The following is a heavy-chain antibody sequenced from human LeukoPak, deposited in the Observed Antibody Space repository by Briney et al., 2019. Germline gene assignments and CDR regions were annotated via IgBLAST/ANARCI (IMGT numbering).Heavy chain of an antibody. J-gene: IGHJ4*02. V-gene: IGHV4-59*01. CDR2: IYYSGST. D-gene: IGHD3-22*01. Sequence: SETLSLTCTVSGGSISSYYWSWIRQPPGRGLEWIGYIYYSGSTNYNPSLKSRVTISVDTSKNQFSLKLSSVTAAGTAVYYCARGRYYDSSGYRPFDYWGQGTLVTVSS. CDR3: ARGRYYDSSGYRPFDY. CDR1: GGSISSYY.